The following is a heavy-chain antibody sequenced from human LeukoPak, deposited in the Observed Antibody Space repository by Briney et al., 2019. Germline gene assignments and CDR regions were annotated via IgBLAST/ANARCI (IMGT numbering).Heavy chain of an antibody. V-gene: IGHV4-59*01. CDR2: ISDSGST. CDR1: GVSMNSYH. J-gene: IGHJ4*02. CDR3: ASGRGGYNPGY. D-gene: IGHD5-24*01. Sequence: SETLSLTCTVSGVSMNSYHWSWIRQPPGKGLVWIGYISDSGSTNYNPSLRSRVTISEGTSMNEFSLKLSSVTAADTAVYYCASGRGGYNPGYWGQGTLVTVSS.